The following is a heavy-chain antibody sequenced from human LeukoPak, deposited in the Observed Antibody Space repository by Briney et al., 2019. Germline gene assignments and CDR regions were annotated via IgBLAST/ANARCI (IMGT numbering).Heavy chain of an antibody. V-gene: IGHV4-59*01. CDR1: GGSISSYY. CDR3: ARSKRDIYDVLTGYYGVGYYGMDV. Sequence: SETLSLTCTVSGGSISSYYWSWIRQPPGKGLEWIGNVYYIGTTSYNSSLKSRVTISVDTSKNQFSLEVTSVTATDTAVYYCARSKRDIYDVLTGYYGVGYYGMDVWGQGTTVTVSS. J-gene: IGHJ6*02. D-gene: IGHD3-9*01. CDR2: VYYIGTT.